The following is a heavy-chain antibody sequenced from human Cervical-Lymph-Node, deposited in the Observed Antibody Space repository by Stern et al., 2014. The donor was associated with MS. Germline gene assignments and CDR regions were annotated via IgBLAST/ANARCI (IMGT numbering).Heavy chain of an antibody. CDR2: IYHSGST. Sequence: QVQLQESGPGLVKPSGTLSLTCAVSGGSISSSNWWSWVRQPPGKGLEWVGGIYHSGSTNYNPSLKSRVTISVDKSKNQFSLKLSSVTAADTAVYYCASSSSWYRFRDAFDIWGQGTMVTVSS. J-gene: IGHJ3*02. V-gene: IGHV4-4*02. CDR3: ASSSSWYRFRDAFDI. D-gene: IGHD6-13*01. CDR1: GGSISSSNW.